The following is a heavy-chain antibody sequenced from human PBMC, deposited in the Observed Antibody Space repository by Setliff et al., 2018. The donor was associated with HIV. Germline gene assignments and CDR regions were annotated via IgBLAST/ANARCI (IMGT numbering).Heavy chain of an antibody. J-gene: IGHJ4*02. Sequence: PSETLSLTCTVSGGSFSSGSYYWSWIRQSAGKGLEWIGRIYTSGSTNYNPSLKSRVTISVDTSRNQFSLRLSSVTAADTAFYYCARHNPASVPASSPDYWGQGTLVTVS. V-gene: IGHV4-61*02. CDR2: IYTSGST. CDR3: ARHNPASVPASSPDY. CDR1: GGSFSSGSYY. D-gene: IGHD2-2*01.